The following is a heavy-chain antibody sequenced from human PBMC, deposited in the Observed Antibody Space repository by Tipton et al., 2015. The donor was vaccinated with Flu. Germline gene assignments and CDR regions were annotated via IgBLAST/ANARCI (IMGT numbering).Heavy chain of an antibody. J-gene: IGHJ3*02. D-gene: IGHD2-21*02. Sequence: TLSLTCAVSGVSISSSNWWSWVRQPPGKGLEWIGEIYHSGSTNYNPSLKSRVTISVDKSKNQFSLKLSSVTAADTAVYYCARGLGVVVTARYGQRAFDIWGQGTMVTVSS. CDR1: GVSISSSNW. V-gene: IGHV4-4*02. CDR3: ARGLGVVVTARYGQRAFDI. CDR2: IYHSGST.